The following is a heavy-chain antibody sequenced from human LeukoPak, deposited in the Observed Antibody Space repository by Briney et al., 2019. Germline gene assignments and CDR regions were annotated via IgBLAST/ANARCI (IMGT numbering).Heavy chain of an antibody. CDR1: GGSISSYF. Sequence: PSETLSLTCTVSGGSISSYFWSWIRQPPGRRLEWIGYIYPGGNTNYSPSLRSRVTFSVDTSKNQFSLKLRSVTAADTAVYYCARAVGLSAAAGLFDYWGQGTLVTVSS. CDR2: IYPGGNT. CDR3: ARAVGLSAAAGLFDY. V-gene: IGHV4-4*09. D-gene: IGHD6-13*01. J-gene: IGHJ4*02.